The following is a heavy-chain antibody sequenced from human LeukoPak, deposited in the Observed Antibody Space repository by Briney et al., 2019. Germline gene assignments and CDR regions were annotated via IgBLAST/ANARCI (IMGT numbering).Heavy chain of an antibody. J-gene: IGHJ2*01. CDR1: GGSISSSSYY. V-gene: IGHV4-39*01. Sequence: PSETLSLTCTASGGSISSSSYYWGWIRQPPGKGLEWIGSIYYSGSTYYNPSLKSRVTISVDTSKNQFSLKLSSVTAADTAVYYCASRPDYGDYLGHFDLWGRGTLVAVSS. D-gene: IGHD4-17*01. CDR2: IYYSGST. CDR3: ASRPDYGDYLGHFDL.